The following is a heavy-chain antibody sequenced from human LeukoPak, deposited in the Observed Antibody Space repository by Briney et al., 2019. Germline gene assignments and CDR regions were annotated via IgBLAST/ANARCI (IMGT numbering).Heavy chain of an antibody. CDR2: ISGYNGHT. D-gene: IGHD2-21*02. J-gene: IGHJ2*01. CDR3: AREGDSLNWYFDP. V-gene: IGHV1-18*01. Sequence: ASVKVSCKASGYIFTNYYIIWVRQAPGQGLDWMGWISGYNGHTNYAQKFQGRVTMTIDTSTSTAYMELRSLRSDDTAVYYCAREGDSLNWYFDPWGRGTLVTVSS. CDR1: GYIFTNYY.